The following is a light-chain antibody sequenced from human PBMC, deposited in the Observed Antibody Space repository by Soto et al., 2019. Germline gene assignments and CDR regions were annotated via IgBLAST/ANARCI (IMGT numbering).Light chain of an antibody. V-gene: IGKV3-20*01. Sequence: EIVLTQSPGTLSLSPGDRASLSCRASQSIKTYLAWYQQKPGQAPRLLIYGASIRITGIPDRFSGSGSGTDFTLTISRLEPEDFAMYYCQQYGSSPRTFGQGTKVEI. CDR2: GAS. CDR3: QQYGSSPRT. J-gene: IGKJ1*01. CDR1: QSIKTY.